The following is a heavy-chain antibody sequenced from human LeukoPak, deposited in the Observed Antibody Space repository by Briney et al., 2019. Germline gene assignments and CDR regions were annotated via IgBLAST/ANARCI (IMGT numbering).Heavy chain of an antibody. V-gene: IGHV1-18*01. Sequence: ALVKVSCKASGYTFTSYGITWVRQAPGQGLEWMGWISGYNANANYAENLQGRVTMTTDTSTSTVYMELRSLRSDDTAVYYCARDTHRTSDAFDIWGQGTMVTVSS. CDR2: ISGYNANA. J-gene: IGHJ3*02. CDR3: ARDTHRTSDAFDI. CDR1: GYTFTSYG.